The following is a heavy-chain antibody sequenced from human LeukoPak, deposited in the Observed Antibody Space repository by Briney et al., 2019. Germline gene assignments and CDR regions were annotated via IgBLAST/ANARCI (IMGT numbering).Heavy chain of an antibody. CDR3: ARGRTMSGYEDFDP. CDR2: MNPNSGNT. Sequence: ASVKVSCKASGYTFTSYDINWVRQATGQGLEWMGWMNPNSGNTGYAQKFQGRVTITRNTSISTAYMELSSLRSEDMAVYYCARGRTMSGYEDFDPWGQGTLVTVSS. D-gene: IGHD5-12*01. CDR1: GYTFTSYD. J-gene: IGHJ5*02. V-gene: IGHV1-8*03.